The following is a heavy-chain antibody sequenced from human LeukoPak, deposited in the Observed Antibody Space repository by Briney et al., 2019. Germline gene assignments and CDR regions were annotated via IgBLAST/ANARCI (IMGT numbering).Heavy chain of an antibody. CDR3: ARGRSPGAYYYYMDV. CDR1: GYTFTSYD. Sequence: ASVKVSCKASGYTFTSYDINWVRQATGQGVEWMGWMNPNSGNTGYAQKFQGRVTMTRNTSISTAYMELSSLRSEDTAVYYCARGRSPGAYYYYMDVWGKGTTVTVSS. CDR2: MNPNSGNT. V-gene: IGHV1-8*01. D-gene: IGHD2-15*01. J-gene: IGHJ6*03.